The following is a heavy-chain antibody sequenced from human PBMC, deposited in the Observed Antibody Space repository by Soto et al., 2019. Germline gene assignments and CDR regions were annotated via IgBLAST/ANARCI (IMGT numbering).Heavy chain of an antibody. V-gene: IGHV3-48*02. Sequence: VQLVESGGGLVQPGGSLRLSCAASGFTFSSYSMNWVRQAPGKGLEWVSYISSSSTTIYYADSVKGRFTISRDNAKNSLYLQMNSLRDEDTAVYYCARDHCSGGGCYPVPMYYFDYWGQGTLVTVSS. J-gene: IGHJ4*02. CDR3: ARDHCSGGGCYPVPMYYFDY. CDR1: GFTFSSYS. CDR2: ISSSSTTI. D-gene: IGHD2-15*01.